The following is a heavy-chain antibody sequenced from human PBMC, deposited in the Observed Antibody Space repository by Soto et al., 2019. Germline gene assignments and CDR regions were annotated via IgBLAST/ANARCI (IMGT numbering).Heavy chain of an antibody. D-gene: IGHD2-21*02. Sequence: GASVKVSCKASGYTFTGYYMHWVRQAPGQGLEWMGWINPNSGGTNYAQKFQGWVTMTRDTSISTAYMELNSLRAEDTAVYYCARYCGGDCYSSFAFDIWGQGTMVTVSS. CDR1: GYTFTGYY. CDR3: ARYCGGDCYSSFAFDI. V-gene: IGHV1-2*04. CDR2: INPNSGGT. J-gene: IGHJ3*02.